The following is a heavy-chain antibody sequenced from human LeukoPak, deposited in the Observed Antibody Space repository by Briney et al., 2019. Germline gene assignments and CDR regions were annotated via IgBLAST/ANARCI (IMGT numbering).Heavy chain of an antibody. V-gene: IGHV4-59*08. J-gene: IGHJ4*02. CDR3: ARLGGYSYGLADY. Sequence: PSETLSLTCTVSGGSISSYYWSWIRQPPGKGLEWIGYIYYSGSTNYNPSLKSRVTVSVDTSKNQFSLKLSSVTAADTAVYYCARLGGYSYGLADYWGQGTLVTVSS. CDR2: IYYSGST. D-gene: IGHD5-18*01. CDR1: GGSISSYY.